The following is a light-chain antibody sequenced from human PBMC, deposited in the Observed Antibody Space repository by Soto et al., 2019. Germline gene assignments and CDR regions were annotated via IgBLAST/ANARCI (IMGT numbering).Light chain of an antibody. V-gene: IGLV1-44*01. CDR3: AAWDDSLNGVV. CDR1: SSNIGSNT. CDR2: SNN. Sequence: QSVLTQPPSASGTPGQRVTISCSRSSSNIGSNTVNWYQQLPGTAPKLLIYSNNQRPSGVPDRFSGSKSGTSASLAISGLPSEDEADYYCAAWDDSLNGVVFGGGTKVTVL. J-gene: IGLJ2*01.